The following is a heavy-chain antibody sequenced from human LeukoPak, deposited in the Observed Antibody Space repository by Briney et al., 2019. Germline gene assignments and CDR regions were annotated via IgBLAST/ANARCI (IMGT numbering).Heavy chain of an antibody. CDR2: MNPNSGNT. J-gene: IGHJ6*02. CDR3: ARGPGDYGSGNRYYYYGMDV. Sequence: ASVKVSCKASGYTFTSYDINWVRQATGQGLEWMGWMNPNSGNTGYAQEFQGRVTMTRNTSISTAYMELSSLRSEDTAVYYCARGPGDYGSGNRYYYYGMDVWGQGTTVTVSS. D-gene: IGHD3-10*01. CDR1: GYTFTSYD. V-gene: IGHV1-8*01.